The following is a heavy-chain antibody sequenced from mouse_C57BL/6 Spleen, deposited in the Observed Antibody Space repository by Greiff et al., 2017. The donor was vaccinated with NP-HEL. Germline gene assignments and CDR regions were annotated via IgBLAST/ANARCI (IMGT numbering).Heavy chain of an antibody. V-gene: IGHV1-80*01. CDR3: AREEDYDVGGFDY. D-gene: IGHD2-4*01. CDR2: IYPGDGDT. Sequence: VHLVESGAELVKPGASVKISCKASGYAFSSYWMNWVKQRPGKGLEWIGQIYPGDGDTNYNGKFKGKATLTADKSSSTAYMQLSSLTSEDSAVYFCAREEDYDVGGFDYWGQGTTLTVSS. J-gene: IGHJ2*01. CDR1: GYAFSSYW.